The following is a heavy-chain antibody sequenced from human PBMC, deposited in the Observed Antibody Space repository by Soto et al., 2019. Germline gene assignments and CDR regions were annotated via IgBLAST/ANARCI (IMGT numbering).Heavy chain of an antibody. V-gene: IGHV4-39*01. J-gene: IGHJ4*02. D-gene: IGHD1-20*01. CDR2: VDYSGTA. Sequence: SETLSLTCTVSSGSISVTNVFWGWVRQPPGKGLEWIGNVDYSGTAYFSPSLATRVTFHVDTSKNQFSLTLYSVTAADTAAYYCARITGRHLDYWGQGILVTVSS. CDR1: SGSISVTNVF. CDR3: ARITGRHLDY.